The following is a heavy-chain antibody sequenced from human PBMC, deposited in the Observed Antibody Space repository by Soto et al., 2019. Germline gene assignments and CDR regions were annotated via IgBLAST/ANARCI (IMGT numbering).Heavy chain of an antibody. V-gene: IGHV5-10-1*01. CDR1: GYSFTSYW. Sequence: RGESLKISCKGSGYSFTSYWTSWVRQMPGKGLEWMGRIDPSDSYTNYSPSFQGHVTISADKSISTAYLQWSSLKASDTAMYYCARPVGYCSGGSCYYYYGMDVWGQGTTVTVSS. CDR2: IDPSDSYT. CDR3: ARPVGYCSGGSCYYYYGMDV. D-gene: IGHD2-15*01. J-gene: IGHJ6*02.